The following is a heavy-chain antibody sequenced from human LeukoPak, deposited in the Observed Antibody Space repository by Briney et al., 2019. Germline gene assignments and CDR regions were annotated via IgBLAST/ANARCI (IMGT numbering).Heavy chain of an antibody. CDR3: ARSSRIAARQGHYYYMDV. Sequence: ASVKVSCKASGYTFTGYYMHWVRQAPGQGLEWMGWINPNSGGTNYAQKFQGRVTMTRDTSISTAYMELSRLRSDDTAVYYCARSSRIAARQGHYYYMDVWGKGTTVTVSS. V-gene: IGHV1-2*02. CDR2: INPNSGGT. D-gene: IGHD6-6*01. CDR1: GYTFTGYY. J-gene: IGHJ6*03.